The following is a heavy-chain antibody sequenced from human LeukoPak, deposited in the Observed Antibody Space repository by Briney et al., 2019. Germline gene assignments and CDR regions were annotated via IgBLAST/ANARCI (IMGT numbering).Heavy chain of an antibody. V-gene: IGHV3-66*01. D-gene: IGHD3-22*01. Sequence: GGSLRLSCAASGFTFSGSAMHWVRQAPGKGLEWVSVIYSGGSTYYADSVKGRFTISRDNSKNTLYLQMNSLRAEDTAVYYCAREVDDSSGMDVWGQGTTVTVSS. CDR2: IYSGGST. J-gene: IGHJ6*02. CDR3: AREVDDSSGMDV. CDR1: GFTFSGSA.